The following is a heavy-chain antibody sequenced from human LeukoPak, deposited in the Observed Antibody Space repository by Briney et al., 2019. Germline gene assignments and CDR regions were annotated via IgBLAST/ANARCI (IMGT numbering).Heavy chain of an antibody. CDR2: INGDGSST. Sequence: GGSLRLSCAASGFTFSSYWMHWVRQAPGKGLVWVSRINGDGSSTSYADSVKGRLTISRDNAKNTLYLQMNSQRAEDTAVYYCARGYSSSYRIDYWGQGTLVTVSS. CDR1: GFTFSSYW. CDR3: ARGYSSSYRIDY. V-gene: IGHV3-74*01. D-gene: IGHD6-6*01. J-gene: IGHJ4*02.